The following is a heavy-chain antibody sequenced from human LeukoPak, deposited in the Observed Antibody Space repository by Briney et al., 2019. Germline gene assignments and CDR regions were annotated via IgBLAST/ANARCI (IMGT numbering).Heavy chain of an antibody. J-gene: IGHJ4*02. V-gene: IGHV3-11*04. D-gene: IGHD3-16*01. Sequence: PGGSLRLSCAASGFTFSDYYMSWIRQAPGKGLEWVSYISSSGSTKYYADSVKGRFTISRDNSKNTLYLQMNSLRAEDTAVYYCARGGRGHRPYYFDYWGQGTLVTVSS. CDR1: GFTFSDYY. CDR3: ARGGRGHRPYYFDY. CDR2: ISSSGSTK.